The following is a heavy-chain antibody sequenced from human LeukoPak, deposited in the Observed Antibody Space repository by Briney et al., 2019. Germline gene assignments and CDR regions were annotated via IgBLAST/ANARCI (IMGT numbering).Heavy chain of an antibody. V-gene: IGHV4-39*01. CDR1: GGSISSSSYY. J-gene: IGHJ4*02. CDR2: IYYRGTT. D-gene: IGHD5-18*01. CDR3: ARLTEGNTYGHEGTFDY. Sequence: SETLSLTCTVSGGSISSSSYYWGWIRQPPGKWLEWIGSIYYRGTTYYNPSLKSRVTISVDTSKNQFSLKLSSVTAGDTAVYYCARLTEGNTYGHEGTFDYWGQGTLVTVSS.